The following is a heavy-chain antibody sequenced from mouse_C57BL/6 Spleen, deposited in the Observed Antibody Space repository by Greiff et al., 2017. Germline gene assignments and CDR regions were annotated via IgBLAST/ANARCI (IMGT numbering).Heavy chain of an antibody. CDR1: GFTFSSYA. Sequence: EVMLVESGGGLVKPGGSLKLSCAASGFTFSSYAMSWVRQTPEKRLEWVATISDGGSYTYYPDNVKGRFTISRDNAKNNLYLQMSHLKSEDTAMYYCAREDEGLAYWGQGTLVTVSA. J-gene: IGHJ3*01. CDR3: AREDEGLAY. V-gene: IGHV5-4*01. CDR2: ISDGGSYT.